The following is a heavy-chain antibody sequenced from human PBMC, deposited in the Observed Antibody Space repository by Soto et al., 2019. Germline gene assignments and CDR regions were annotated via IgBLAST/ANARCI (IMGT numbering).Heavy chain of an antibody. Sequence: ASVKVSCKASGYTFTGYYMHWVRQAPGQGLEWMGWINPNSGGTNYAQKFQGWVTMTRDTSISTAYMELSRLRSDDTAVYYCARGLAYYYDSSGYSRDDYWGQGTLVTVSS. CDR2: INPNSGGT. CDR3: ARGLAYYYDSSGYSRDDY. J-gene: IGHJ4*02. CDR1: GYTFTGYY. V-gene: IGHV1-2*04. D-gene: IGHD3-22*01.